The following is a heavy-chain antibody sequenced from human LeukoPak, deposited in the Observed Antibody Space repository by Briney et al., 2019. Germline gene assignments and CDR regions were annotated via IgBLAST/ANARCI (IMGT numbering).Heavy chain of an antibody. D-gene: IGHD6-13*01. J-gene: IGHJ4*02. CDR1: GGSFSGYY. V-gene: IGHV4-34*01. Sequence: SETLSLTCAVYGGSFSGYYWSWIRQPPGKGLEWIGQINHSGSTNYNPSLKSRVTISVDTSKNQFSLKLSSVTAADTAVYYSARALSSSSSLSMGDYWGQGTLVTVSS. CDR2: INHSGST. CDR3: ARALSSSSSLSMGDY.